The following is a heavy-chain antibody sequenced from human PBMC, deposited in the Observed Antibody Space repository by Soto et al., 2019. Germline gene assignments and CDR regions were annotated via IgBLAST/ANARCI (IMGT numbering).Heavy chain of an antibody. CDR3: ARDVTMVRGVTTQPYYYYGMDV. V-gene: IGHV6-1*01. D-gene: IGHD3-10*01. CDR1: GDSVSSNSAA. Sequence: SQTLSLTCAISGDSVSSNSAAWNWIRQSPSRGLEGLGRTYYRSKWYNDYAVSVKSRITINPDTSKNQFSLQLNSVTPEDAAVYYCARDVTMVRGVTTQPYYYYGMDVWGQGTTVTVSS. CDR2: TYYRSKWYN. J-gene: IGHJ6*02.